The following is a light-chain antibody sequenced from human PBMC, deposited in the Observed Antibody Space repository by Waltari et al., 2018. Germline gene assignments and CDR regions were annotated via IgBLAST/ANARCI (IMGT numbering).Light chain of an antibody. CDR2: DVS. V-gene: IGLV2-11*01. CDR1: SSDVGGYNY. CDR3: XSXXXSXTYVV. J-gene: IGLJ2*01. Sequence: QSALTQPRSVSGSPGQSFTISCTGTSSDVGGYNYVSWYQQHPGKAPKLMIYDVSKWPAXVPAXXXCSKSGNTASLTISGLQAEDEADXYCXSXXXSXTYVVVXXGXKLX.